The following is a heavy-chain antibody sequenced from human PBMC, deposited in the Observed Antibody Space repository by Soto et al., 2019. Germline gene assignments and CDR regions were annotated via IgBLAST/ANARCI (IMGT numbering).Heavy chain of an antibody. D-gene: IGHD1-26*01. J-gene: IGHJ4*02. CDR2: VSYGGST. Sequence: PSETLSLTCAVYGGSFSGYYWSWIRQPPGKGMEWIGYVSYGGSTNYNPSLKSRVAISVDTSKNQFSLRLSPVTAADTAVYYCARHNIEGGYRYFDNWGQGTLVTVSS. V-gene: IGHV4-59*08. CDR1: GGSFSGYY. CDR3: ARHNIEGGYRYFDN.